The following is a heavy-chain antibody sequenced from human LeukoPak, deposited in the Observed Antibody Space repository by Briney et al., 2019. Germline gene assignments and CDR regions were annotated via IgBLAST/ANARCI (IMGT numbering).Heavy chain of an antibody. D-gene: IGHD2-2*01. CDR1: GFTFSDYW. CDR3: ARWRGSTSERSDY. V-gene: IGHV3-7*01. CDR2: IKQDGSAK. Sequence: GGSLRLSCTASGFTFSDYWMTWVRQAPGKGLEWVANIKQDGSAKYYVDSVKGRFTISRDNAKNSLYLQMDSLRVEDTATYYCARWRGSTSERSDYWGQGTLVTISS. J-gene: IGHJ4*02.